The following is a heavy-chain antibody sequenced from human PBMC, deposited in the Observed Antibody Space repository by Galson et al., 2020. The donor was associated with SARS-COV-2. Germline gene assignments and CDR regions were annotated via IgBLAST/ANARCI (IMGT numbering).Heavy chain of an antibody. Sequence: GESLKISCAASGFTFSSYAMSWVRQAPGKGLEWVSAISGSGGSTYYADSVKGRFTISRDNSKNTLDLQMNSLRAEDTAVYYCAKVGGELGLYWGQGTLVTVSS. J-gene: IGHJ4*02. CDR3: AKVGGELGLY. CDR2: ISGSGGST. CDR1: GFTFSSYA. D-gene: IGHD1-26*01. V-gene: IGHV3-23*01.